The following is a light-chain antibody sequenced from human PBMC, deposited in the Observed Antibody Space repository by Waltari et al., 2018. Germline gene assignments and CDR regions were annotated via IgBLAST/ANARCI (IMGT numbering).Light chain of an antibody. CDR3: QQSYSTPWT. CDR2: AAP. Sequence: DIQMTQSPSSLSASVGDRVTITCRASQSISSYLNWYQQKPGKAPKLLIYAAPSLQSGVPSRVSGSGSETDFTLTISSLQAEDFATYYCQQSYSTPWTFGQGTKVEIK. CDR1: QSISSY. J-gene: IGKJ1*01. V-gene: IGKV1-39*01.